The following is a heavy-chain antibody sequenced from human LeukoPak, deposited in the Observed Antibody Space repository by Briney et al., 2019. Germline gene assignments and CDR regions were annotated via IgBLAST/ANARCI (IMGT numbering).Heavy chain of an antibody. J-gene: IGHJ4*02. Sequence: GGSLRLSCAASGFTFSSYWMSWVRQAPGKGLEWVANIKQDGSEKYYVDSVKGRFTISRDNAKNPLYLQMNSLRAEDTAVYYCARVLSYYYGSGSHPNDYWGQGTLVTVSS. CDR2: IKQDGSEK. CDR3: ARVLSYYYGSGSHPNDY. V-gene: IGHV3-7*01. D-gene: IGHD3-10*01. CDR1: GFTFSSYW.